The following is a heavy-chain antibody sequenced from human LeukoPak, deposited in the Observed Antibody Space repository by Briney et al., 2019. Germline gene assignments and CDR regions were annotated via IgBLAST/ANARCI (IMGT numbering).Heavy chain of an antibody. Sequence: PGGSLRLSCATSGFTLPHYEIHWVRQAPGKGLEWLSYISTGGDTISYTDSVLGRFTMSADNAKNSLYLQMNNLRAEDTATYYCVRGRLLRIERFFDFWGQGTLVTVSS. J-gene: IGHJ4*02. D-gene: IGHD1-26*01. CDR3: VRGRLLRIERFFDF. CDR2: ISTGGDTI. V-gene: IGHV3-48*03. CDR1: GFTLPHYE.